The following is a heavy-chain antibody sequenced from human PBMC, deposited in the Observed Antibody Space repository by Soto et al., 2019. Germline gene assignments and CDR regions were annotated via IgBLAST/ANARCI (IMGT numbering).Heavy chain of an antibody. J-gene: IGHJ2*01. CDR1: GFTFSSYS. Sequence: EVQMVESGGGWVQPGGSLRLSCVVSGFTFSSYSVNWVRRAPGKGLAWVAYISGSSSTTYYADSVKGRFTISRDNFKNTLFLQMDSLGDDDTASYYCARGPEDGDDEFGFVDCNFDLWGRGTPVTVSS. V-gene: IGHV3-48*02. CDR3: ARGPEDGDDEFGFVDCNFDL. D-gene: IGHD4-17*01. CDR2: ISGSSSTT.